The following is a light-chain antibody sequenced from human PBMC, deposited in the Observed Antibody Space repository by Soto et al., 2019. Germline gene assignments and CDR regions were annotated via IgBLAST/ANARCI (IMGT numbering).Light chain of an antibody. CDR1: KLGDKY. V-gene: IGLV3-1*01. Sequence: SYELTQPPSVSVSPGQTASITCSGDKLGDKYACWYQQKPGQSPVLVIYQDSKRPSGIPERFSGSNSGNTATLTISGTQAMDEADYYCQAWDSQTGVFGTGTNLTVL. CDR3: QAWDSQTGV. J-gene: IGLJ1*01. CDR2: QDS.